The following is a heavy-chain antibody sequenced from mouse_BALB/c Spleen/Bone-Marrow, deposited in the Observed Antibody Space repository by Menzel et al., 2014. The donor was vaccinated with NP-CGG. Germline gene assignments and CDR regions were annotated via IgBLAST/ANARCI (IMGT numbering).Heavy chain of an antibody. J-gene: IGHJ4*01. Sequence: EVHLVESGGDLVKPGGSLKLSCAASGFTFSNYGMSWVRQTPDKRLEWVATISSGGSYTYFPDSVKRRFTISRDNAKNTLYLQMISLKSEDAAMYYCARLTPDYALDYWGQGTSVTVSS. CDR3: ARLTPDYALDY. D-gene: IGHD1-3*01. V-gene: IGHV5-6*01. CDR2: ISSGGSYT. CDR1: GFTFSNYG.